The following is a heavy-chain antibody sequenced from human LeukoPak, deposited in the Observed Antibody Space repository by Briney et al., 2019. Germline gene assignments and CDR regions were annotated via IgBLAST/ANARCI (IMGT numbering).Heavy chain of an antibody. V-gene: IGHV3-21*01. J-gene: IGHJ6*02. CDR3: ARDPIGTYYYGSGSYYGMDV. CDR2: ISSSSSYI. D-gene: IGHD3-10*01. CDR1: GFTFSSYS. Sequence: GGSLRLSCAASGFTFSSYSMNWVHQAPGKGLEWVSSISSSSSYIYYADSVKGRFTISRDNAKNSLYLQMNSLRAEDTAVYYCARDPIGTYYYGSGSYYGMDVWGQGTTVTVSS.